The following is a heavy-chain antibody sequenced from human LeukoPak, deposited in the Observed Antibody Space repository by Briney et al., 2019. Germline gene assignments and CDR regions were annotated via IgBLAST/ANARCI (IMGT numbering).Heavy chain of an antibody. CDR3: ARRHSSGSN. CDR2: LKGTGEK. J-gene: IGHJ4*02. V-gene: IGHV3-23*01. D-gene: IGHD6-19*01. CDR1: GFSFSSYA. Sequence: PGGSLRLSCVASGFSFSSYAMSWVRQTPARGLEWVSSLKGTGEKYYADSVKGRFTLSRDSSKNTLYLQMNSLRVEDTAVYYCARRHSSGSNWGQGTLVTVSS.